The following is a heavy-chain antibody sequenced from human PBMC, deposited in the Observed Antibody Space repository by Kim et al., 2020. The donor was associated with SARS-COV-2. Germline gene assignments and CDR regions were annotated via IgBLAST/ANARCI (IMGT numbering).Heavy chain of an antibody. J-gene: IGHJ6*02. CDR2: ISYDGSNK. V-gene: IGHV3-30*04. CDR1: GFTFSSYA. D-gene: IGHD3-9*01. Sequence: GGSLRLSCAASGFTFSSYAMHWVRQAPGKGLEWVAVISYDGSNKYYADSVKGRFTITGDNSKTTQYLQMNSLRAEDTAVYYCARRYSHYYYGMDVWGQGTTVTVSS. CDR3: ARRYSHYYYGMDV.